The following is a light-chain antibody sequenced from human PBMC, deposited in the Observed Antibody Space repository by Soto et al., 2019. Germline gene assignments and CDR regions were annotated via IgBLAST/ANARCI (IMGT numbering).Light chain of an antibody. J-gene: IGKJ1*01. CDR2: GAS. CDR3: QQYGSSPRT. V-gene: IGKV3-20*01. Sequence: VVTKSPFTLSLSPGERATLSCRASQTVSSSLAWYQQKPGQAPRLLIFGASTRAAGFPDRFSGSGSGTDVTLTSIRLDPEDVAVYYCQQYGSSPRTFGQGTKVEI. CDR1: QTVSSS.